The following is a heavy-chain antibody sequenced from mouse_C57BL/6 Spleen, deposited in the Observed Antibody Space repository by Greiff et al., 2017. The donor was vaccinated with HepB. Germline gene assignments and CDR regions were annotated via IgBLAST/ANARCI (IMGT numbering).Heavy chain of an antibody. CDR1: GFTFSDYY. D-gene: IGHD1-1*01. Sequence: EVQVVESGGGLVQPGGSLKLSCAASGFTFSDYYMYWVRQTPEKRLEWVAYISNGGGSTYYPDTVKGRFTISRDNAKNTLYLQMSRLKSEDTAMYYCARQGYYGSSYIDYWGQGTTLTVSS. CDR3: ARQGYYGSSYIDY. V-gene: IGHV5-12*01. J-gene: IGHJ2*01. CDR2: ISNGGGST.